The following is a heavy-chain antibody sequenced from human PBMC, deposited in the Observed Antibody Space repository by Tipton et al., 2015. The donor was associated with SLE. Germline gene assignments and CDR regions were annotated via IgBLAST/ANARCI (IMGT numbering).Heavy chain of an antibody. CDR1: GFSFTSYA. V-gene: IGHV3-48*01. Sequence: LSLTCAASGFSFTSYAMNWVRQAPGKGLEWVSYISTTGNTIYYADSVKGRFTISRDNAKNSLYLQMNSLRAEGTAVYYCARESGSYRGYYMDVWGKGTTVTVSS. D-gene: IGHD1-26*01. CDR2: ISTTGNTI. CDR3: ARESGSYRGYYMDV. J-gene: IGHJ6*03.